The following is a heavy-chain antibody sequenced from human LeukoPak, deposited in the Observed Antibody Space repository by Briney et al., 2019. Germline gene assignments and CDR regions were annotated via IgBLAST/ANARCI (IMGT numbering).Heavy chain of an antibody. CDR2: ISGGGGST. Sequence: GGSLRHSCAASGFTFSSYSMNWVRQAPGKGLEWVSGISGGGGSTYYADSVKGRFTISRDNSKNTLYLQMDSLRAEDTALYYCAKGSGINHYHWIDPWGQGTLVTVSS. CDR3: AKGSGINHYHWIDP. J-gene: IGHJ5*02. D-gene: IGHD1-14*01. V-gene: IGHV3-23*01. CDR1: GFTFSSYS.